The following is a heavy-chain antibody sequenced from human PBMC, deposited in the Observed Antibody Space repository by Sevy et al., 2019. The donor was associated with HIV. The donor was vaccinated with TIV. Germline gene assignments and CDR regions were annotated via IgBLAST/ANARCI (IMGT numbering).Heavy chain of an antibody. CDR3: ASSVNNGWSGAFDI. J-gene: IGHJ3*02. V-gene: IGHV3-7*01. CDR2: INEDRSEK. D-gene: IGHD6-19*01. CDR1: GFTFSNYW. Sequence: GGSLRLSCAVSGFTFSNYWMSWVRQAPGKGLEWVANINEDRSEKYYVGSVKGRFTISRDNARNALYLEMNNLRTEYTAVYYCASSVNNGWSGAFDIWGQGTMVTVSS.